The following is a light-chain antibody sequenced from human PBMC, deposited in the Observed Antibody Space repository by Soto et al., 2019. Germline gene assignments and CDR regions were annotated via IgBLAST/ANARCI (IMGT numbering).Light chain of an antibody. J-gene: IGKJ1*01. CDR3: QQYNGYSWT. Sequence: DIVMTQSPATLSVAPGERVAFSCRASQGVSRKLAWYQHKPGQAPRLLISGASTGATGIPARFSGSGSGTEFSLTITSLQPDDSAMYYCQQYNGYSWTFGRGTKVDIK. CDR2: GAS. V-gene: IGKV3-15*01. CDR1: QGVSRK.